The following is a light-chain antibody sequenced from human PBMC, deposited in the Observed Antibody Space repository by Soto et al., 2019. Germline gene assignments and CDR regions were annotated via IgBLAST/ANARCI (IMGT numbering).Light chain of an antibody. CDR2: GTN. V-gene: IGLV7-43*01. CDR3: LLYYTDAVLWV. Sequence: QAVVTQEPSLTVSPGGTVTLTCASSTGAVTNAYYPNWFQQKPGQAPRALIYGTNNKHSWTPARFSGSLLGGKAALTLSGVQPEDEADYYCLLYYTDAVLWVFGGGTQLTVL. J-gene: IGLJ3*02. CDR1: TGAVTNAYY.